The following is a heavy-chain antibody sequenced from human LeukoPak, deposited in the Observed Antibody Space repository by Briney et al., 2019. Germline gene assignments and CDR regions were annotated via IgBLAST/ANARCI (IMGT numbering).Heavy chain of an antibody. V-gene: IGHV1-2*02. D-gene: IGHD1-26*01. CDR1: GYTFTVYY. CDR2: INPNSGGT. CDR3: AIVNSGSYRPTGY. Sequence: AAVKVSRKASGYTFTVYYMHRVRQAPGQGSKWMGWINPNSGGTNYAQKCQGRVTRTRYISISTAYMELSRLRSDVTALYYCAIVNSGSYRPTGYWGQGSLVTVSS. J-gene: IGHJ4*02.